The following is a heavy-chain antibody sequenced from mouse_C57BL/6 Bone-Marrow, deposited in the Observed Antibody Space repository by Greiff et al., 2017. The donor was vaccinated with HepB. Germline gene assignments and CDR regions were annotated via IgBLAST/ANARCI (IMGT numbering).Heavy chain of an antibody. CDR3: APITTVVATGFYYAMDY. D-gene: IGHD1-1*01. V-gene: IGHV1-80*01. J-gene: IGHJ4*01. CDR2: IYPGDGDT. CDR1: GYAFSSYW. Sequence: VQLQQSGAELVKPGASVKISCKASGYAFSSYWMNWVKQRPGKGLEWIGQIYPGDGDTNYNGKFKGKATLTADKSSSTAYMQLSSLTSEDSAVYFCAPITTVVATGFYYAMDYWGQGTSVTVSS.